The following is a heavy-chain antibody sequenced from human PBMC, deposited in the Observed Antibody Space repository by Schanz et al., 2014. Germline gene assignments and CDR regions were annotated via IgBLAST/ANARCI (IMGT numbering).Heavy chain of an antibody. D-gene: IGHD4-17*01. Sequence: EVQLVESGGGLVQPGGSLRLSCAASGFTFSSYAMSWVRQAPGKGLEWVSAISGSGGSTYYADSVKGRFTMSRDNAKNSVFLQMNTLRAEDTAVYYCARKMKLGVYGGKGHDSLDIWGQGTMVTVSS. J-gene: IGHJ3*02. CDR1: GFTFSSYA. V-gene: IGHV3-23*04. CDR3: ARKMKLGVYGGKGHDSLDI. CDR2: ISGSGGST.